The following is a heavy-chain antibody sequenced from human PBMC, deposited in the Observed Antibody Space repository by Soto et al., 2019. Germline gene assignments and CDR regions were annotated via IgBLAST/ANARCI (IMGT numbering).Heavy chain of an antibody. V-gene: IGHV4-34*01. D-gene: IGHD5-12*01. CDR3: ARVCWGYSA. J-gene: IGHJ5*02. CDR2: INHSGST. CDR1: GGSFSGYY. Sequence: QVQLQQWGAGLLKPSETLSLTCAVYGGSFSGYYWSWIRQPPGKGLEWIGEINHSGSTNYNPSLKSRVPISVDTSKNQFPLKLSSVTAADTAVYYCARVCWGYSAWGQGTLVTVSS.